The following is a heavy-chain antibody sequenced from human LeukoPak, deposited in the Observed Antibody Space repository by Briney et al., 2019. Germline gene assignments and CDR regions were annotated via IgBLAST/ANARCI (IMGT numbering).Heavy chain of an antibody. CDR3: ARDWGSWDFDY. J-gene: IGHJ4*02. CDR2: ISSSSSYI. D-gene: IGHD6-13*01. Sequence: GGSLRLSCAASGFTFSSYSMNWVRQAPGKGLEWVSSISSSSSYIYYADSVKGRFTISRDNAKNSLYLQMNSLRADDTAVYYCARDWGSWDFDYWGQGTLVTVSS. V-gene: IGHV3-21*01. CDR1: GFTFSSYS.